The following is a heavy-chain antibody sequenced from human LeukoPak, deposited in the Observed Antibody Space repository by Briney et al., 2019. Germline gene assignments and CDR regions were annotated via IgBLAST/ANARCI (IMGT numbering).Heavy chain of an antibody. V-gene: IGHV3-23*01. J-gene: IGHJ2*01. CDR1: GFTFSSYA. D-gene: IGHD2-2*01. Sequence: GGSLRLSCAASGFTFSSYAMNWVRQAPGKVLEWVSTISGTTYYADSVKGRFSISRDDSQNMLFLQMDNLRADDTAVYYCAKILNAMYFDLWGRGTLVTVSS. CDR2: ISGTT. CDR3: AKILNAMYFDL.